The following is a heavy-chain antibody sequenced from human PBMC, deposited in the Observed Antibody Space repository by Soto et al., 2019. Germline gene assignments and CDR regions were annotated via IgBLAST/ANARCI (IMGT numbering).Heavy chain of an antibody. D-gene: IGHD6-13*01. CDR3: ARDGYSSTPFYY. V-gene: IGHV1-69*08. J-gene: IGHJ4*02. Sequence: QVQLVQSGAEVKKPGSSVKVSCKASAGTFSSYTISWVRQAPGQGLEWMGRIIPILGIANYAQKFQGRVTITADKSTSTAYMELSSLRSEDTAVYYCARDGYSSTPFYYWCQGTLVTVSS. CDR1: AGTFSSYT. CDR2: IIPILGIA.